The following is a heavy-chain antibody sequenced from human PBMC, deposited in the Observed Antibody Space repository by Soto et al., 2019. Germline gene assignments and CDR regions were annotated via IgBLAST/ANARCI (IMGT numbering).Heavy chain of an antibody. CDR1: GFTFTTYW. V-gene: IGHV3-7*05. J-gene: IGHJ4*02. CDR2: INQEGSEE. D-gene: IGHD3-10*01. CDR3: AKAPRGSGRDYYFDD. Sequence: EVQLVESGGGLVQPGGSLRLSCAASGFTFTTYWMSWVRQAPGKGLEWVANINQEGSEEYYVDSVKGRFTISRDNAKNSLYLQMSSLRDDDTAVYYGAKAPRGSGRDYYFDDWGQGTLITVSS.